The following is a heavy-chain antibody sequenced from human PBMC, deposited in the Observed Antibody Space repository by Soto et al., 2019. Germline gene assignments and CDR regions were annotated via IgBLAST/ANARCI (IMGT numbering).Heavy chain of an antibody. CDR2: ITSDTKTI. J-gene: IGHJ4*02. CDR3: ARSVEGHFDY. CDR1: GFRFSIYS. Sequence: EVQLVESGGNLVQPGGSLRLSCAASGFRFSIYSMNWVRQAPGKGLEWSAYITSDTKTIKYADSVKGRFTISRDNGKNSVYPQMNSLRDEDTAVYYCARSVEGHFDYWGQGTVVTVSA. V-gene: IGHV3-48*02. D-gene: IGHD6-19*01.